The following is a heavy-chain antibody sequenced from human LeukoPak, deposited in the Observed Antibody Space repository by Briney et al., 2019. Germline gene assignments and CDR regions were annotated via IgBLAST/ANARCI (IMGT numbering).Heavy chain of an antibody. CDR3: AKDRGYCSSTSCPRPYGMDV. Sequence: GGSLRLSCAASGFTFSSYAMSWVRQAPGKGLEWVSAISGSGGSTYYADSVKGRFTISRDNSKNTLYLQMNSLRAEDTAVYYCAKDRGYCSSTSCPRPYGMDVWDQGTTVTVSS. V-gene: IGHV3-23*01. J-gene: IGHJ6*02. CDR2: ISGSGGST. D-gene: IGHD2-2*01. CDR1: GFTFSSYA.